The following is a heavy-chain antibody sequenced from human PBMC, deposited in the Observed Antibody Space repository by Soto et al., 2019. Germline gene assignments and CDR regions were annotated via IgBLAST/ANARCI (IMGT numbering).Heavy chain of an antibody. Sequence: EVQLVESGGGLVQPGGSLRLSCAASGFTFSSYWMSWVRQAPGKGLEWVANIKKDGSEKYYVDSVKGRFTISRDNAKNSLYLQMNSLRAEDTAVYYCARDRPYYDILTGYYEYWGQGTLVTVSS. D-gene: IGHD3-9*01. CDR1: GFTFSSYW. J-gene: IGHJ4*02. CDR2: IKKDGSEK. V-gene: IGHV3-7*01. CDR3: ARDRPYYDILTGYYEY.